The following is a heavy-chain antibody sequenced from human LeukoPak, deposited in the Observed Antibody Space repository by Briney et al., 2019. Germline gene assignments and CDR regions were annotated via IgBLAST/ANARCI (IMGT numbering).Heavy chain of an antibody. Sequence: GASVKVSCKVSGYTLTELSMHWVRQAPGKGLEWMGGFDPEDGETIYGQKFQGRVTMTEETSTDTAYMELSSLRSEDTAVYYCATVRGGYIYGSNGYFDYWGQGTLVTVSS. J-gene: IGHJ4*02. D-gene: IGHD5-18*01. CDR2: FDPEDGET. CDR1: GYTLTELS. CDR3: ATVRGGYIYGSNGYFDY. V-gene: IGHV1-24*01.